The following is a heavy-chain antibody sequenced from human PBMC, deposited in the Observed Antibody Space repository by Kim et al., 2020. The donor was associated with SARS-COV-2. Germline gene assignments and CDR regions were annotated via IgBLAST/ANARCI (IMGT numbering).Heavy chain of an antibody. CDR2: INHSGST. J-gene: IGHJ6*02. CDR3: ARVVWSGSYYYGMDV. D-gene: IGHD1-26*01. Sequence: SETLSLTCAVYGGSFSGYYWSWIRQPPGKGLEWIGEINHSGSTNYNPSLKSRVTISVDTSKNQFSLKLSSVTAADTAVYYCARVVWSGSYYYGMDVWGQGTTVTVSS. V-gene: IGHV4-34*01. CDR1: GGSFSGYY.